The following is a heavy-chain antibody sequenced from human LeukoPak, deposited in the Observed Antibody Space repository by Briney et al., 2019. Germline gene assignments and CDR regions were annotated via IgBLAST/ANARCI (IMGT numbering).Heavy chain of an antibody. CDR2: IYYSGST. Sequence: SETLSLTCTVSGGSISSGGYSWSWIRQHPGKGLEWIGYIYYSGSTYYNPSLKSRVTISVDTSKNQFSLKLSSVTAADTAVYYCARTAGTMVRGVITYYYGMDVWGQGTTVTVSS. J-gene: IGHJ6*02. CDR3: ARTAGTMVRGVITYYYGMDV. CDR1: GGSISSGGYS. V-gene: IGHV4-31*03. D-gene: IGHD3-10*01.